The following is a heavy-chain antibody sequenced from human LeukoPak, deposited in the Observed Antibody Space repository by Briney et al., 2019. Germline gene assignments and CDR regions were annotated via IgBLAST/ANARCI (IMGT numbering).Heavy chain of an antibody. V-gene: IGHV1-8*01. CDR1: GYTFTDYE. CDR3: ARGHAYYSILTGYSIYHMDI. D-gene: IGHD3-9*01. CDR2: MNPQSGDT. J-gene: IGHJ6*02. Sequence: ASVKVSCKASGYTFTDYEINWVRQATGQGLEWMGWMNPQSGDTGYAQKFQDRVNMTRITSITTAYMELSSLRSEDTAIYYCARGHAYYSILTGYSIYHMDIWGQGTAVTVSS.